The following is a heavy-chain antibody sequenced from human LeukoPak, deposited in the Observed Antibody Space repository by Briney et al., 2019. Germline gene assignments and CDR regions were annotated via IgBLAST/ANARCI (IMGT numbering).Heavy chain of an antibody. CDR3: AREDGTAFDY. CDR1: GFTFSSYW. D-gene: IGHD1-14*01. V-gene: IGHV3-74*01. CDR2: IKRDGSST. J-gene: IGHJ4*02. Sequence: SGGSLRLSCAASGFTFSSYWMHWVRQAPGKGLVWVSRIKRDGSSTSYADSEKGRFTISRDNAKNTLYLQMNSLRAGDTAVYYCAREDGTAFDYWGQGTLVTVSS.